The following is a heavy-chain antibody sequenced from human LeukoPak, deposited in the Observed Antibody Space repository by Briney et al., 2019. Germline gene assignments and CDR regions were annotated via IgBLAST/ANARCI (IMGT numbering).Heavy chain of an antibody. Sequence: GGSLRLSCVPSGFTYSNYWMLWVRQAPGKGLMSVSLISTDGKSTRYAESVKGRFTISRDNAKNALYLQMDILRVEDTALYFCVRDYQFIQEVWGQGTTVTVSS. D-gene: IGHD2-2*01. J-gene: IGHJ6*02. CDR3: VRDYQFIQEV. V-gene: IGHV3-74*01. CDR1: GFTYSNYW. CDR2: ISTDGKST.